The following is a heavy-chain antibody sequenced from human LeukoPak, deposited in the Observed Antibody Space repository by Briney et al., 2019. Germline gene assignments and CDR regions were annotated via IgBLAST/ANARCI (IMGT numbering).Heavy chain of an antibody. CDR3: ARDLMGFDY. CDR2: IYYSGST. CDR1: GGSISSYY. V-gene: IGHV4-59*01. J-gene: IGHJ4*02. D-gene: IGHD1-26*01. Sequence: SETLSLTCAVSGGSISSYYWSWIRQPPGKGLEWIGYIYYSGSTNYNPSLKSRVTVSVDTSKNQFSLKLSSVTAADTAVYYCARDLMGFDYWGQGTLVTVSS.